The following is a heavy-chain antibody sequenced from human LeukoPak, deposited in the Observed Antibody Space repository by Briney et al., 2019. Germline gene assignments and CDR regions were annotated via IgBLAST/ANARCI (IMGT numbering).Heavy chain of an antibody. V-gene: IGHV4-34*01. Sequence: SETLALTCAVYGGSLSGHYWSWLCQSPGKGPEWIGDIHHDGRTKYSPSLKSRVSILLDTSKNEVSLRLTPVTAADTALYFCAREPVPQDYGDTVNAYDLWGQGTMVIVSS. CDR3: AREPVPQDYGDTVNAYDL. J-gene: IGHJ3*01. CDR1: GGSLSGHY. CDR2: IHHDGRT. D-gene: IGHD4-17*01.